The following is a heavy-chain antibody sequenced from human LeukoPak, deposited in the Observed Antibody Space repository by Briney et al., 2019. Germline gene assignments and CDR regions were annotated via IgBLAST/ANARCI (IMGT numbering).Heavy chain of an antibody. CDR3: ASASNYGF. V-gene: IGHV3-30*04. J-gene: IGHJ4*02. Sequence: GGSLRLSCAAPGFTFSSYAMHWVRQAPGKGLEWVAVISYDGSNKYYADSVKGRFTISRDNSKNTLYLQMNSLSAEDTAVYYCASASNYGFWGQGTLVTVSS. CDR2: ISYDGSNK. D-gene: IGHD4-11*01. CDR1: GFTFSSYA.